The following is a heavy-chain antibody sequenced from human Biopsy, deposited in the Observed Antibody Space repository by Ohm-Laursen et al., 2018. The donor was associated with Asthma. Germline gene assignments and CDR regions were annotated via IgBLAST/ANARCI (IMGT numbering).Heavy chain of an antibody. CDR2: VNTGNGDT. CDR1: GYNFISFA. Sequence: SSVKVSCKASGYNFISFAIHWVRQAPGQRLEWMGWVNTGNGDTKYSQKFQGRVTITRDTSASTAYMELRSLRSEDTATYYCARTYYDFLTGQVKDVFGVWGQGTMVTVSS. CDR3: ARTYYDFLTGQVKDVFGV. D-gene: IGHD3-9*01. V-gene: IGHV1-3*04. J-gene: IGHJ3*01.